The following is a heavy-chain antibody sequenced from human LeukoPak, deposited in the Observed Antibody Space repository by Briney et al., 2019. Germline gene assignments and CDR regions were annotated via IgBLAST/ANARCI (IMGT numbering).Heavy chain of an antibody. D-gene: IGHD4-17*01. CDR1: GFTFSSYG. CDR3: AKGLLRGNWFDP. CDR2: ISYDGSNK. Sequence: GRSLRLSCAASGFTFSSYGMHWVRQAPGKGLEWVAVISYDGSNKYCADSVKGRFTISRDNSKNTLYLQMNSLRAEDTAVYYCAKGLLRGNWFDPWGQGTLVTVSS. J-gene: IGHJ5*02. V-gene: IGHV3-30*18.